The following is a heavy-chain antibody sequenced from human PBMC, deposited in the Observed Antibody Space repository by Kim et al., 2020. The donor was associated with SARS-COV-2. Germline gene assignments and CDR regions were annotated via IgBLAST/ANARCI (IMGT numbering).Heavy chain of an antibody. CDR2: ISGSGGST. V-gene: IGHV3-23*01. CDR3: AKDNIVVVPAAIRDTAYYGMDV. Sequence: GGSLRLSCAASGFTFSSYAMSWVRQAPGKGLEWVSAISGSGGSTYYADSVKGRFTISRDNSKNTLYLQMNSLRAEDTAVYYCAKDNIVVVPAAIRDTAYYGMDVWGQGTTVTVSS. CDR1: GFTFSSYA. J-gene: IGHJ6*02. D-gene: IGHD2-2*02.